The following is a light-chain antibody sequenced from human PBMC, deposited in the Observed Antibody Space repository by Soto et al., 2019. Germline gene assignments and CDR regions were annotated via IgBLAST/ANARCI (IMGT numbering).Light chain of an antibody. J-gene: IGKJ1*01. CDR1: PGVSANY. Sequence: EVVLTQSPGTLSLSPGERATLSCRASPGVSANYLAWYQQKPGQAPRLLICGASNRATGIPDRFSGSGSGTDFTLTISRLEPEDFAVYYCQQYGSSGTFGQGTKVDIK. CDR3: QQYGSSGT. CDR2: GAS. V-gene: IGKV3-20*01.